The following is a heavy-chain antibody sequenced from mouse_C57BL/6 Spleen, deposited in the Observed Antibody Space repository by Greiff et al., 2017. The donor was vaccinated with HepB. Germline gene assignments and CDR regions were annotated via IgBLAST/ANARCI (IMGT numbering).Heavy chain of an antibody. V-gene: IGHV1-69*01. CDR2: IDPSDSYT. CDR3: ARGRGLLQAWFAY. Sequence: QVQLQQPGAELVMPGASVKLSCKASGYTFTSYWMHWVKQRPGQGLEWIGEIDPSDSYTNYNQKFKGKSTLTVDKSSSTAYMQLSSLTSEDSAVYYCARGRGLLQAWFAYWGQGTLVTVSA. J-gene: IGHJ3*01. D-gene: IGHD2-3*01. CDR1: GYTFTSYW.